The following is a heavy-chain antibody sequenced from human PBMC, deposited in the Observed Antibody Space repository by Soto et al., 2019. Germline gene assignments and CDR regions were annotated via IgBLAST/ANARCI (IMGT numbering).Heavy chain of an antibody. CDR1: GFTFSSYW. V-gene: IGHV3-74*01. D-gene: IGHD6-13*01. CDR2: IHDDGSIT. CDR3: GSVPAAAARIGIDH. Sequence: EVQLVESGGGLVQPGGSLRLSCAASGFTFSSYWMHWVRQAPGKGLVWVARIHDDGSITNYADSVKGRFTISRDSAKNTLYLQMNILSADDTAVYYCGSVPAAAARIGIDHWGEGILVTVAS. J-gene: IGHJ4*02.